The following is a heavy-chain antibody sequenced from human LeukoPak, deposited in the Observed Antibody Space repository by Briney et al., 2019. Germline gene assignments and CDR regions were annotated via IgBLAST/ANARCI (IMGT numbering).Heavy chain of an antibody. V-gene: IGHV3-21*01. CDR2: ISSSSSYI. CDR1: GFTFSSYS. Sequence: PGGSLRLSCAASGFTFSSYSMNWVRQAPGKGLEWVSSISSSSSYIYYADSVKGRFTISRDNAKNSLYLQMNSLRAEDTAVYYCARDYSSGWYGQPYYYYGMDVWGQGTTVTVSS. CDR3: ARDYSSGWYGQPYYYYGMDV. D-gene: IGHD6-19*01. J-gene: IGHJ6*02.